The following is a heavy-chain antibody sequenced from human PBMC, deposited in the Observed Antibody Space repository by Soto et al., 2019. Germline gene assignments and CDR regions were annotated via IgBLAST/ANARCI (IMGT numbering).Heavy chain of an antibody. J-gene: IGHJ4*02. CDR3: AREGGESSDGLYYFDS. CDR2: IYYSGNT. D-gene: IGHD3-16*01. CDR1: GGSTSSDNY. Sequence: PSETLSLTCTVSGGSTSSDNYWSWIRQLPGKGLEWIGHIYYSGNTDYNPSLKSRLAISIDTSKNQFSLKLSSVTAADTAVYFCAREGGESSDGLYYFDSWGQGSLVTVSS. V-gene: IGHV4-30-4*01.